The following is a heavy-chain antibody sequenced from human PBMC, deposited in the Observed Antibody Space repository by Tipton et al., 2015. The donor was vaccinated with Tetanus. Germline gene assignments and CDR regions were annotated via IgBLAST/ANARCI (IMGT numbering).Heavy chain of an antibody. D-gene: IGHD2-2*01. CDR3: AIGVPYSTTMGSDWFDP. V-gene: IGHV4-59*05. J-gene: IGHJ5*02. CDR2: VFYDGTG. Sequence: TLSLTCTVSGVSVRSYYWSWIWPSPDKGLEWLGGVFYDGTGYYNPSLNSRVKISLDTSMNQISLTLTSVTAADTALYYCAIGVPYSTTMGSDWFDPWGQGTLVTVSS. CDR1: GVSVRSYY.